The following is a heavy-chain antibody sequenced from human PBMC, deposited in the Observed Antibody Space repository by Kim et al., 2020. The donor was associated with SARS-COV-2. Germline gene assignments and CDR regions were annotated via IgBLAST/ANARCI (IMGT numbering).Heavy chain of an antibody. CDR3: AREGGGFGY. Sequence: SYIYYADSVKGPFTSSRNNAKTPLYLQMNSLRAEDTAVYYCAREGGGFGYWGQGTLVTVSS. J-gene: IGHJ4*02. V-gene: IGHV3-21*01. D-gene: IGHD3-16*01. CDR2: SYI.